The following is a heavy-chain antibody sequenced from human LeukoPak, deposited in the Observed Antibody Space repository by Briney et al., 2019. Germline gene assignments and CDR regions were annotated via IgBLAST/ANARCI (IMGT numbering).Heavy chain of an antibody. Sequence: GESLKISCKGSGYSFTSYWIGWVRQMPGKGLEWMGIVYPGDSDTRYSPSFQGQVTISADKSISTAYLQWSSLKASDTAMYYCARQRQGYRNAFDIWGQGTMVTVSS. CDR1: GYSFTSYW. CDR2: VYPGDSDT. V-gene: IGHV5-51*01. D-gene: IGHD2-2*02. CDR3: ARQRQGYRNAFDI. J-gene: IGHJ3*02.